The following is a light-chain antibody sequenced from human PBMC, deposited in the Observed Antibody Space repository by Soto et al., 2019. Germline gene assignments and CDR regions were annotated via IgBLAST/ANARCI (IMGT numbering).Light chain of an antibody. J-gene: IGKJ1*01. CDR2: KAS. Sequence: DIQMTQSPSTLSASVGDRVTITCRASQSISSWLAWYQQKPGKAPKLLIYKASSLESGVPSRFSGSGSGTDFTLTISSLQPDEFASYYCQQFHSYSPAFGQGTKVEIK. CDR3: QQFHSYSPA. V-gene: IGKV1-5*03. CDR1: QSISSW.